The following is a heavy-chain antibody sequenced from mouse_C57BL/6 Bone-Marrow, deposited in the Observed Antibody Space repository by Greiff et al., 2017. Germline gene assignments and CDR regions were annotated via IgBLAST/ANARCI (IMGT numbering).Heavy chain of an antibody. J-gene: IGHJ4*01. CDR1: GFTFSDYG. Sequence: EVKLLESGGGLVKPGGSLKLSCAASGFTFSDYGMHWVRQAPEKGLEWVAYISSGSSTIYYADTVKGRFTISRDNAKNTLFLQRTSLRSEDTAMYYCARLNAMDYWGQGTSVTVSS. V-gene: IGHV5-17*01. CDR2: ISSGSSTI. CDR3: ARLNAMDY.